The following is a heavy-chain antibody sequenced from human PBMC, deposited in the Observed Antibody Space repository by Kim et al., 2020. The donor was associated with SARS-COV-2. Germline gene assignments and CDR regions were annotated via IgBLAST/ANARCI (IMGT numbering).Heavy chain of an antibody. CDR1: GFTFSSYA. J-gene: IGHJ4*02. V-gene: IGHV3-23*01. CDR3: AKDRIVAAAMVAMVY. CDR2: ISGTGGTT. D-gene: IGHD2-2*01. Sequence: GGSLRLSCAASGFTFSSYAMSWVRQAPGKGLEWVSTISGTGGTTYYADSVQGRFTISRDNSKNTLYLQMNTLRAEDTALYYCAKDRIVAAAMVAMVYWGQGTLVTVSS.